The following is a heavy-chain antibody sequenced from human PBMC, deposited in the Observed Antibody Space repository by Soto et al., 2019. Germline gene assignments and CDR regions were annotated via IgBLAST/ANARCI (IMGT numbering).Heavy chain of an antibody. CDR3: ARDRGIAAAGDY. CDR2: IWYDGSNK. V-gene: IGHV3-33*01. J-gene: IGHJ4*02. D-gene: IGHD6-13*01. CDR1: GFTFSSYG. Sequence: QVQLVESGGGVVQPGRSLRLSCAASGFTFSSYGMHWVRQAPGKGLEWVAVIWYDGSNKYYADSVKGRFTISRDNSKNPLYLQMNSLRAEDTAVYYCARDRGIAAAGDYWGQGTLVTVSS.